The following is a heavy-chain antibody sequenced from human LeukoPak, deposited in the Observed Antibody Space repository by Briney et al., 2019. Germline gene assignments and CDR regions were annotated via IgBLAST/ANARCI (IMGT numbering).Heavy chain of an antibody. Sequence: SETLSLTCTVSGASISSYYWSWIRQTPGKGLEWIGYISYTGSTDYNPSLKSRVTVSADSSKNDFSLKLTSVTAADTAVYYYAKYGVGSTYFDYWGQGILVTVSS. D-gene: IGHD1-26*01. CDR2: ISYTGST. CDR3: AKYGVGSTYFDY. CDR1: GASISSYY. V-gene: IGHV4-59*01. J-gene: IGHJ4*02.